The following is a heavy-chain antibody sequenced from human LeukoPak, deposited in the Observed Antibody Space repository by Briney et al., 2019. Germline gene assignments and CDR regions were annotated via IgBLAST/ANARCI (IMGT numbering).Heavy chain of an antibody. CDR2: IYYSGST. J-gene: IGHJ3*02. CDR3: ARAIRDGYNYVAFDI. CDR1: GGSISSYY. Sequence: PSETLSLTCTVSGGSISSYYWSWIRQPPGKGLEWIGYIYYSGSTNYNPSLKSRVTISVDTSKNQFSLKLSSVTAADTAVYYCARAIRDGYNYVAFDIWGQGTMVTVSS. V-gene: IGHV4-59*01. D-gene: IGHD5-24*01.